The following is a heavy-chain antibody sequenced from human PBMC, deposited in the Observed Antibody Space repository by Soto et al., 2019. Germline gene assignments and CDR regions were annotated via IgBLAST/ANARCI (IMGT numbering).Heavy chain of an antibody. CDR1: GFTFGDYA. Sequence: GGSLRLSCTASGFTFGDYAMSWFRQAPGKGLEWVGFIRSKAYGGTTEYAASVKGRFTISRDDSKSIAYLQMNSLKTEDTAVYYCTRDQRIQDIVATIDYYYMDVWGKGT. CDR2: IRSKAYGGTT. J-gene: IGHJ6*03. V-gene: IGHV3-49*03. CDR3: TRDQRIQDIVATIDYYYMDV. D-gene: IGHD5-12*01.